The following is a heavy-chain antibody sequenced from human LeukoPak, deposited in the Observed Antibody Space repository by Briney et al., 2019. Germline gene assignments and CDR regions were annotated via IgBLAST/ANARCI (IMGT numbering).Heavy chain of an antibody. CDR1: GYSFTSYW. J-gene: IGHJ4*02. D-gene: IGHD6-13*01. V-gene: IGHV5-51*01. CDR2: IYPGDSDT. Sequence: GESLKISCKGSGYSFTSYWISWVRQMPGKGLEWMGIIYPGDSDTRYSPSFQGQVTISADKSISTAYLQWSSLKASDTAMYYCARLGAAALSPPVDWGQGTLVTVSS. CDR3: ARLGAAALSPPVD.